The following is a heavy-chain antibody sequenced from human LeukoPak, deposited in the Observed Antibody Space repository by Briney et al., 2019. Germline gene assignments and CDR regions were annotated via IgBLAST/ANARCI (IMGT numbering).Heavy chain of an antibody. D-gene: IGHD1-26*01. CDR2: IIPIFGTA. V-gene: IGHV1-69*13. Sequence: SVKVSCKASGGTFSSYAISWVRQAPGQGLEWMGGIIPIFGTANYAQKFQGRVTITADESTSTADMELNGLTSDDTALYYCARDKERGARPGRFHYWGQGTLVTVSS. J-gene: IGHJ4*02. CDR1: GGTFSSYA. CDR3: ARDKERGARPGRFHY.